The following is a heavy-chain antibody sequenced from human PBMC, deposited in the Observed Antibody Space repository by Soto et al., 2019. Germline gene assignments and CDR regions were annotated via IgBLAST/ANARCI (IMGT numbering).Heavy chain of an antibody. CDR1: GYNFTGYY. D-gene: IGHD3-10*01. CDR3: ATANGSGSDPGSPPKYYYGMYV. Sequence: GASVKVSCKASGYNFTGYYMHWVRQAPGQGLEWMGWINPNSGGTNYAQKFQGWVTMTRDTSISTAYLQWSSLKASDTAMYYCATANGSGSDPGSPPKYYYGMYVPGQGTTVTVSS. V-gene: IGHV1-2*04. CDR2: INPNSGGT. J-gene: IGHJ6*02.